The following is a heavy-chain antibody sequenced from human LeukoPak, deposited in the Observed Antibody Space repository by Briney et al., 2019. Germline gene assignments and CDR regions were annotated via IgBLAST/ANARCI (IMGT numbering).Heavy chain of an antibody. CDR1: GFTVSSNY. CDR2: IYSGGST. CDR3: ARDGAGYSFDY. Sequence: GGSLRLSCAASGFTVSSNYMSWVRQAPGKGLEWVSVIYSGGSTYYADSVKGRFTISRDNSKNTLYLQMNSLRAEDTAVYYCARDGAGYSFDYWGQGTLGTVSS. V-gene: IGHV3-66*02. J-gene: IGHJ4*02. D-gene: IGHD3-22*01.